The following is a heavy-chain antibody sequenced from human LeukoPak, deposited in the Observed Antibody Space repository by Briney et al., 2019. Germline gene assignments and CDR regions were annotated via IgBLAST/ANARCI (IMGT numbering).Heavy chain of an antibody. Sequence: GGSLRLSCAASGLTFSSYAMHWVRQAPGKGLEWVAVIWYDGSNKNYADSVKGRFTISRDNSKNTLYLQMNSLRAEDTAVYYCARVAMSDSSGYCDYWGQGTKVTVSS. CDR1: GLTFSSYA. D-gene: IGHD3-22*01. CDR3: ARVAMSDSSGYCDY. V-gene: IGHV3-33*01. J-gene: IGHJ4*02. CDR2: IWYDGSNK.